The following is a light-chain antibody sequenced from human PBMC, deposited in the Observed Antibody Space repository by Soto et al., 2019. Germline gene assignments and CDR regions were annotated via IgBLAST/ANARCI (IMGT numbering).Light chain of an antibody. CDR1: QSVTSSY. V-gene: IGKV3-20*01. J-gene: IGKJ2*01. Sequence: EIVLTQSPGTLSLSPGEEATLSCRASQSVTSSYLAWYQKKPGRAPRLLIYAASNRANGIPDRFSGSGSGTDFTLTISRLEPEDFAVYYCQQYGTSPYTFGQGTELEIK. CDR3: QQYGTSPYT. CDR2: AAS.